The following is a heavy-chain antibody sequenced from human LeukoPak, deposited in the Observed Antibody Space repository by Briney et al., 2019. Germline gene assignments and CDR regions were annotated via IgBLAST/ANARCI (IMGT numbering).Heavy chain of an antibody. CDR1: GGSISSGGYY. CDR2: IYYSGST. Sequence: SQTLSLTCTVSGGSISSGGYYWSWIRQHPGKGLEWIVYIYYSGSTYYNPSLKSRVTISVDTTNKQFSLKLSSVTAADTAVYYCARSEDCSSVNCYYGGYYYYYMDVWGRGTTVTVSS. CDR3: ARSEDCSSVNCYYGGYYYYYMDV. J-gene: IGHJ6*03. V-gene: IGHV4-31*03. D-gene: IGHD2-21*01.